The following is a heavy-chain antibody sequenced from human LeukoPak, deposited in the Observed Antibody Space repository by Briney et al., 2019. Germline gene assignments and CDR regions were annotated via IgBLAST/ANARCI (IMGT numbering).Heavy chain of an antibody. CDR2: IYYSGST. Sequence: SETLSLTCTVSGGSISINDYYWSWIRQTPGKGLEWIGYIYYSGSTYYNPSLKSRVTISVDTSKNQFSLKLTSVTAADTAVYYCARRFTMVRGTRRDGFDIWGQGTMVSVSS. D-gene: IGHD3-10*01. CDR1: GGSISINDYY. J-gene: IGHJ3*02. CDR3: ARRFTMVRGTRRDGFDI. V-gene: IGHV4-30-4*01.